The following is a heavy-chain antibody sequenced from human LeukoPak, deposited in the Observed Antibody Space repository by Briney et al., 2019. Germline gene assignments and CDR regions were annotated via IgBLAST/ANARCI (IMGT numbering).Heavy chain of an antibody. J-gene: IGHJ4*02. CDR2: ISGTGGST. CDR3: AESSYYDSSGFYRECYFDY. V-gene: IGHV3-23*01. D-gene: IGHD3-22*01. Sequence: GGSLRLSCVASGFIFNNFGMSWVRQAPGKGLEWVSSISGTGGSTHYADSVKGRFTISRDNSKNTLYLQMNSLRAGDTAVYYCAESSYYDSSGFYRECYFDYWGQGTLVPVSS. CDR1: GFIFNNFG.